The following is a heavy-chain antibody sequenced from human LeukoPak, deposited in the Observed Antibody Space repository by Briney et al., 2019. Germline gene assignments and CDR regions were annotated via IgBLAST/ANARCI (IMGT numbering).Heavy chain of an antibody. CDR1: GFTFGDYA. CDR2: IRSKAYGGTT. CDR3: TRAPIAVAVFGFDP. Sequence: PGGSLRLSCTASGFTFGDYAMSWFRQAPGKGLEWVGFIRSKAYGGTTEYAASVEGRFTISRDDSKSIAYLQMNSLKTEDTAVYYCTRAPIAVAVFGFDPWGQGTLVTVSS. V-gene: IGHV3-49*03. J-gene: IGHJ5*02. D-gene: IGHD6-19*01.